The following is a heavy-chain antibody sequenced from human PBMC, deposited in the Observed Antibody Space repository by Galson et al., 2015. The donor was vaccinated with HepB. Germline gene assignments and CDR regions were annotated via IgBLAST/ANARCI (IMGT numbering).Heavy chain of an antibody. J-gene: IGHJ5*02. CDR1: GYTFTGYY. V-gene: IGHV1-2*04. Sequence: SVKVSCKASGYTFTGYYMHWVRQAPGQGLEWMGWINPNSGGTNYAQKFQGWVTMTRDTSISTAYMELSRLRSDDTAVYYCARESSSGWSRYWFDPWGQGTLVTVSS. CDR3: ARESSSGWSRYWFDP. D-gene: IGHD6-19*01. CDR2: INPNSGGT.